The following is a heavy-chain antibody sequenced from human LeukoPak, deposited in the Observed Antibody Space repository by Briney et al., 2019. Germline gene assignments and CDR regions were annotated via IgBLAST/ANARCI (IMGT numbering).Heavy chain of an antibody. Sequence: SETLTLTCTVSGGSITSFYWSWIRQPPGKGLEWIGYIYYRGSTSYNPSLKSRVTISVDTSKNQFSLRLSSVTTADTALHYCARMQYGSGSYYLDYWGQGTLVTVSS. CDR2: IYYRGST. D-gene: IGHD3-10*01. CDR1: GGSITSFY. CDR3: ARMQYGSGSYYLDY. V-gene: IGHV4-59*01. J-gene: IGHJ4*02.